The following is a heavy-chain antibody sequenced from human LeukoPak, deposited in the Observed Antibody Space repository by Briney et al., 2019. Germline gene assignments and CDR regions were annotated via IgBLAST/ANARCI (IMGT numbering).Heavy chain of an antibody. J-gene: IGHJ4*02. CDR2: ISWDGGST. CDR1: GFTFDDYT. Sequence: GGSLRLSCSASGFTFDDYTMHWVRQAPGKGLKWVSLISWDGGSTYYADSVKGRFTISRDNSKNSLYLQMNSLRTEDTALYYCAKDTYIRPGYCSGGSCFFDYWGQGTLVTVSS. V-gene: IGHV3-43*01. D-gene: IGHD2-15*01. CDR3: AKDTYIRPGYCSGGSCFFDY.